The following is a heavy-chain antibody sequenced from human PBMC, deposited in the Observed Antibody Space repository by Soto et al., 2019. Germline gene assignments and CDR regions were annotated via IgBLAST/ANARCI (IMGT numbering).Heavy chain of an antibody. CDR2: ISYDGSNT. D-gene: IGHD2-2*01. V-gene: IGHV3-30*18. J-gene: IGHJ4*02. CDR3: AKDPNDCSSISCFFHAPN. CDR1: GYTFNSDG. Sequence: PGGSVGLSLASSGYTFNSDGMHGFRQSPGTGREWVAIISYDGSNTYYGDSVKGRFTISRDSSKNTLYLQMNSLRTEDTAVYYCAKDPNDCSSISCFFHAPNWGQETLVTGSS.